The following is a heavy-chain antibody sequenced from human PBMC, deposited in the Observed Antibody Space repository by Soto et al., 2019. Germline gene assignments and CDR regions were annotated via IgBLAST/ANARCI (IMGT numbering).Heavy chain of an antibody. V-gene: IGHV3-7*01. CDR3: ARAVYGSSTSCYHDY. CDR1: GFTFSSYW. CDR2: IKQDGSEK. D-gene: IGHD2-2*01. Sequence: GGSLRLSCAASGFTFSSYWMSWVRQAPGKGLEWVANIKQDGSEKYYVDSVKGRFTISRDNAKNSLYLQMNSLRAEDTAVYYCARAVYGSSTSCYHDYWAREPWSPSPQ. J-gene: IGHJ4*02.